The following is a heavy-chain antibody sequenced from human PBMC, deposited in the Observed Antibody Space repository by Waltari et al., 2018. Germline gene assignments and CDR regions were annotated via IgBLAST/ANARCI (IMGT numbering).Heavy chain of an antibody. CDR3: AREWPLAAHPKQWLASLDY. CDR1: GGTFSSSA. V-gene: IGHV1-69*12. D-gene: IGHD6-19*01. Sequence: QVQLVQSGAEVQKPGSSVKVSCKAAGGTFSSSAISWVRQAPGQGLEWMGGIIPIFGTANYAQKFQGRVTITADESTSTAYMELSSLRSEDTAVYYCAREWPLAAHPKQWLASLDYWGQGTLVTVSS. CDR2: IIPIFGTA. J-gene: IGHJ4*02.